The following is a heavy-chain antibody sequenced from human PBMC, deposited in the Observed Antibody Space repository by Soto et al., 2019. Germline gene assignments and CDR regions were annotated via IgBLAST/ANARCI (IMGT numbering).Heavy chain of an antibody. D-gene: IGHD3-22*01. CDR2: ISSSSSYI. CDR3: ARDAVPYYYDSSGYYPAGGAFDI. Sequence: GGSLRLSCAASGFTFSSYSMNWVRQAPGKGLEWVSSISSSSSYIYYADSVKGRFTISRDNAKNSLYLQMNSLRAEGTAVYYCARDAVPYYYDSSGYYPAGGAFDIWGQGTMVTVSS. V-gene: IGHV3-21*01. J-gene: IGHJ3*02. CDR1: GFTFSSYS.